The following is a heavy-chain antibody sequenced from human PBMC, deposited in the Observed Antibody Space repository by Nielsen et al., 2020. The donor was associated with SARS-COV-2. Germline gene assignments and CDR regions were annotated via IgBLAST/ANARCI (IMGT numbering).Heavy chain of an antibody. J-gene: IGHJ4*02. Sequence: RQAPGKTLEWLAHIFSNDEKSYSTSLKRRLTISKDTSKSQMVLTITNMYPVDTAAYYCARNRQTARRGYYFYFDYWGQGTLVTVSS. CDR3: ARNRQTARRGYYFYFDY. V-gene: IGHV2-26*01. D-gene: IGHD3-3*01. CDR2: IFSNDEK.